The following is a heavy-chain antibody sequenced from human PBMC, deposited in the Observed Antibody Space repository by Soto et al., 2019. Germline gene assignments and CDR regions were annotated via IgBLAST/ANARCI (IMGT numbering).Heavy chain of an antibody. CDR2: VSGSGGSA. CDR1: GFTFSSYA. D-gene: IGHD6-13*01. Sequence: GGSLRLSCAASGFTFSSYAMSWVRQAPGKGLQWVSAVSGSGGSAYYADSVKGRFAISRDNSENTLYLQMSSLRAEDTAVYYCAKSVIAAPGNNCFDTWGQGTLVTVSS. CDR3: AKSVIAAPGNNCFDT. V-gene: IGHV3-23*01. J-gene: IGHJ5*02.